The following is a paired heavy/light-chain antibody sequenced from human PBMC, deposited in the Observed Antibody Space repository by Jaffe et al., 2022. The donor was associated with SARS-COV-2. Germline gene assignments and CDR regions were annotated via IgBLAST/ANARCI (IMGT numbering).Heavy chain of an antibody. J-gene: IGHJ3*02. CDR2: MYHSGNT. CDR3: ASYSGSYLKGAFDI. V-gene: IGHV4-38-2*02. CDR1: GYSISSGYY. Sequence: QVQLQESGPGLVKPSETLSLTCTVSGYSISSGYYWGWIRQPPGKGLEWIGSMYHSGNTYYNPSLKSRVTISVDTSKNQFSLKLSSVTAADTAVYYCASYSGSYLKGAFDIWGQGTMVTVSS. D-gene: IGHD1-26*01.
Light chain of an antibody. CDR2: AAS. Sequence: AIQMTQSPSSLSASVGDRVTITCRASQGMSNSLAWFQQKPGKAPTLLIYAASSLQSGVPSRFSGSGSGTDFTLTISSLQPEDFATYYCLRDYNYQWTFGQGTKVEIK. J-gene: IGKJ1*01. V-gene: IGKV1-6*01. CDR3: LRDYNYQWT. CDR1: QGMSNS.